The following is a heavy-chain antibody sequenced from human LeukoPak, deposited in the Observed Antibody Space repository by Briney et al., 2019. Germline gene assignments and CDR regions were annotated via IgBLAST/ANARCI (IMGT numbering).Heavy chain of an antibody. J-gene: IGHJ5*02. V-gene: IGHV3-74*01. D-gene: IGHD2-15*01. CDR2: IIGDGSTT. Sequence: GGSLRLSCAASGFTFSDYWMHWVRQAPGKGLEWVSRIIGDGSTTIYADSVKGRFTISRDNAENTMYLQRNSLRVEDTAVYYCTRRGSATRWFDPWGQGTLVTVSS. CDR3: TRRGSATRWFDP. CDR1: GFTFSDYW.